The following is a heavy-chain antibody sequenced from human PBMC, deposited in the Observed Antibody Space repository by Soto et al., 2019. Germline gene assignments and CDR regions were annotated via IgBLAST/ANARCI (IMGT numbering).Heavy chain of an antibody. J-gene: IGHJ6*02. CDR1: GYTFTSYG. CDR3: ARDPLTIFGVVIGLKYYYGMDV. V-gene: IGHV1-18*01. D-gene: IGHD3-3*01. Sequence: QVQLVHSGAEVKKPGASVKVSCKASGYTFTSYGISWVRQAPGQGVEWMGWISAYNGNTYYPQKLQSRVTMTTDTYTSTAYMELRSLRSDDKAVYYCARDPLTIFGVVIGLKYYYGMDVWGQGTTVTVSS. CDR2: ISAYNGNT.